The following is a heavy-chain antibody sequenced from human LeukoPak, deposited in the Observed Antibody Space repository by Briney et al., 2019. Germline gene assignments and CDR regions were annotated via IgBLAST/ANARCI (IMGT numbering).Heavy chain of an antibody. D-gene: IGHD2-21*02. CDR1: GYTFTNYY. CDR3: ARVGATGATADN. V-gene: IGHV1-46*01. Sequence: GASVKVSCKASGYTFTNYYIHWVRQAPGQGPEWMGIINPRGGSTDYAQKFQGRVTMTSDTSTSTVYMELKSLRSEDTVVYFCARVGATGATADNWGQGTLVTVSS. CDR2: INPRGGST. J-gene: IGHJ4*02.